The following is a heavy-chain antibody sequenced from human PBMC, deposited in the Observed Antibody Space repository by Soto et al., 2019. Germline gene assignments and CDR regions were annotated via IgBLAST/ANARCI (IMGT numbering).Heavy chain of an antibody. CDR1: GFTFTSSA. Sequence: SVKVSCKASGFTFTSSAVQWVRQARGQRLEWIGWIVVGSGNTNYAQKFQERVTITRDMSTSTAYMELSSLRSEDTAVYYCAADPGDSSGYPQRAIFDIWGQGTMVTVSS. J-gene: IGHJ3*02. V-gene: IGHV1-58*01. CDR2: IVVGSGNT. D-gene: IGHD3-22*01. CDR3: AADPGDSSGYPQRAIFDI.